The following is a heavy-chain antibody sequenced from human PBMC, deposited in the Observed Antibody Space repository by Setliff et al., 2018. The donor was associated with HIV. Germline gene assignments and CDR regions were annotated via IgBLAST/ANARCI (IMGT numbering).Heavy chain of an antibody. Sequence: SETMSLTCTLSGGSFGVYRWSWIRQSAGRGLEWIGRIDSSGTTDYKPSLKGRVAISVDTSRNQFSLRVTSVTAADTAVYFCARDRHSSGLGSYGPWGPGILVTVSS. CDR3: ARDRHSSGLGSYGP. D-gene: IGHD3-10*01. CDR1: GGSFGVYR. V-gene: IGHV4-4*07. J-gene: IGHJ5*02. CDR2: IDSSGTT.